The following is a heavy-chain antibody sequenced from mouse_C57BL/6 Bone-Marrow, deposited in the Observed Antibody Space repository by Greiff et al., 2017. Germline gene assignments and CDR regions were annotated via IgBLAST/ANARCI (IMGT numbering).Heavy chain of an antibody. CDR3: ANGSLDD. CDR1: GYSFTSYY. Sequence: QVQLKESGPELVKPGASVKISCKASGYSFTSYYIHWVKQRPGQGLEWIGWIYPGGGNTKYNEKFKGKATLTADTSSSTAYMQLSSLTSEDAAVYYCANGSLDDWGQGTTLTVSS. CDR2: IYPGGGNT. D-gene: IGHD1-1*01. V-gene: IGHV1-66*01. J-gene: IGHJ2*01.